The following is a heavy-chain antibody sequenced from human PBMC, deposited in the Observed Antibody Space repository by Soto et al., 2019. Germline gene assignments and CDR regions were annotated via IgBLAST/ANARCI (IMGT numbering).Heavy chain of an antibody. D-gene: IGHD5-12*01. CDR3: ARGNSGYDLEAQFDS. CDR1: GFTFSSYS. CDR2: ISSSSSYI. J-gene: IGHJ4*02. V-gene: IGHV3-21*01. Sequence: GGSLRLSCAASGFTFSSYSMNWVRQAPGKGLEWVSSISSSSSYIYYADSVKGRFTISRDNAKNSLYLQMNSLRAEDTAVYYCARGNSGYDLEAQFDSWGQGTLVTVSS.